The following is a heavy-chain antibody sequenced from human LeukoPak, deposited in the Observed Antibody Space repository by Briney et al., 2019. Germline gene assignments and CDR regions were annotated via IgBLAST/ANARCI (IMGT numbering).Heavy chain of an antibody. J-gene: IGHJ6*03. CDR2: ISSSGSTI. V-gene: IGHV3-48*03. D-gene: IGHD3-3*01. CDR3: AKAAGDGYYGNYYYYYYMDV. CDR1: GFTFSSYE. Sequence: GGSLRLSCAASGFTFSSYEMNWVRQAPGKGLEWVSYISSSGSTIYYADSVKGRFTISRDNAKNTLYLQMNSLRAEDTAVYYCAKAAGDGYYGNYYYYYYMDVWGKGTTVTVSS.